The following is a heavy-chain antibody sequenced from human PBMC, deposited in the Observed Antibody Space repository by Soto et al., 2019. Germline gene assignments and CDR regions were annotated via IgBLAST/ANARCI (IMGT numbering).Heavy chain of an antibody. J-gene: IGHJ4*02. CDR3: ARALYDSGGYVYLDN. CDR2: IDPSGGST. Sequence: ASVKVSCKASGYTFTTYYIHWVQQAPGQGLERMGIIDPSGGSTTYAQKFQGRVTMTRDTSTNTVYMELSGLRSEDTAVYYCARALYDSGGYVYLDNWGQGTPVTVSS. V-gene: IGHV1-46*01. CDR1: GYTFTTYY. D-gene: IGHD3-22*01.